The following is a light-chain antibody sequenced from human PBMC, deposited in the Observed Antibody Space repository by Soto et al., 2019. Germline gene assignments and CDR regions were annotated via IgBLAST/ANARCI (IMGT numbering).Light chain of an antibody. Sequence: GDRVTITCRASQSIGNRLAWYRQKPGEAPNLLISDASNLESGVPSRFSGSGSGTEFTLTISSLQPDDFATYYCQQYNSYSWTFGQGTKVDI. CDR1: QSIGNR. V-gene: IGKV1-5*01. CDR3: QQYNSYSWT. J-gene: IGKJ1*01. CDR2: DAS.